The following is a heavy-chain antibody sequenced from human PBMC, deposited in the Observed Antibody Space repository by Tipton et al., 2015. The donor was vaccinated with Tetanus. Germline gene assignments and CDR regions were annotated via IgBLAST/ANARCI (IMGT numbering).Heavy chain of an antibody. CDR1: GGSFSGHY. CDR2: IDYSGST. D-gene: IGHD1-26*01. V-gene: IGHV4-59*11. J-gene: IGHJ4*02. Sequence: TLSLTCAVSGGSFSGHYWSWIRQPPGEGLEWIGYIDYSGSTNYNPSLKSRLIISADTSKNQFSLQLNSVTPEDTAVYYCARDSGHLVGAPRPQNTIDYWGQGTLVTVSS. CDR3: ARDSGHLVGAPRPQNTIDY.